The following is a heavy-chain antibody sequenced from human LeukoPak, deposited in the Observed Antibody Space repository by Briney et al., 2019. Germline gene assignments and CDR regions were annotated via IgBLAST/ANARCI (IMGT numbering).Heavy chain of an antibody. J-gene: IGHJ4*02. D-gene: IGHD1-26*01. V-gene: IGHV3-23*01. Sequence: PGGSLRLSCVASGFTLSSYAMSWVRQAPGKGLERVSVISGGGDITNYADSVKGRFIISRDNSKNTLNLQMSSLRAEDTAVYYCAKPIVGATVTFDHWGQGTLVTVSS. CDR1: GFTLSSYA. CDR2: ISGGGDIT. CDR3: AKPIVGATVTFDH.